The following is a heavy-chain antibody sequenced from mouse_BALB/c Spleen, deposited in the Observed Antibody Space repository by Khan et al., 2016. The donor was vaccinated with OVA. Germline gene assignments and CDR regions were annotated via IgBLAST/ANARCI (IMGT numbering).Heavy chain of an antibody. CDR2: ISYSGRT. Sequence: EVQLQESGPGLVKPSQSLSLTCTVTGYSITSDYAWNWIRQFPGNKLEWMGYISYSGRTSYTPSLKSRISITRDTSKNQFFLQLNSVTTEDTATYAGARSVTITTVVATDFDYWGQGTTLTVSS. CDR1: GYSITSDYA. V-gene: IGHV3-2*02. J-gene: IGHJ2*01. CDR3: ARSVTITTVVATDFDY. D-gene: IGHD1-1*01.